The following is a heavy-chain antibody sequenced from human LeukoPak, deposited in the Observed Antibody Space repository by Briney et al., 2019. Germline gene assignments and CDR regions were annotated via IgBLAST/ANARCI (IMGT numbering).Heavy chain of an antibody. J-gene: IGHJ5*02. D-gene: IGHD6-19*01. CDR2: IYHSGST. CDR1: GYSISSGYY. V-gene: IGHV4-38-2*02. Sequence: PSETLSLTCTVSGYSISSGYYWGWIRQPPGKGLEWIGSIYHSGSTYYNPSLRSRVTMSVDTSKNQFSLRLRSVTAADTAVYYCARGQARLAWFDPWGQGTLVTVSS. CDR3: ARGQARLAWFDP.